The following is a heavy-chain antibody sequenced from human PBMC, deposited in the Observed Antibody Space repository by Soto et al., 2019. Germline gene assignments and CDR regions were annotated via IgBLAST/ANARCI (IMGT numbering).Heavy chain of an antibody. V-gene: IGHV4-34*01. J-gene: IGHJ5*02. Sequence: SETLSLTCAVYGGSFSGYYWSWIRQPPGKGLEWIGEINHSGSTNYNPSLKSRVTISVDTSKNQFSLKLSSVTAADTAVYYCARNSNNHYYHSNADNWFDPWGQGTLVT. D-gene: IGHD3-22*01. CDR1: GGSFSGYY. CDR2: INHSGST. CDR3: ARNSNNHYYHSNADNWFDP.